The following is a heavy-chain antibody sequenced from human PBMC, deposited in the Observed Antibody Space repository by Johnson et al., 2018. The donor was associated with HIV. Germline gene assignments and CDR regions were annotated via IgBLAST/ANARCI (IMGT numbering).Heavy chain of an antibody. Sequence: VQLVESGGGLIQPGGSLRLSCAASGFTVSSNYMSWVRQAPWKGLEWVSVIYSGGSTYYADSVKGRFTISRDNSKNTLYLQMNSLRAEDTALYYCARDFVAFGECTAFDIWGQGTMVTVSS. CDR2: IYSGGST. CDR3: ARDFVAFGECTAFDI. D-gene: IGHD3-10*01. CDR1: GFTVSSNY. V-gene: IGHV3-53*01. J-gene: IGHJ3*02.